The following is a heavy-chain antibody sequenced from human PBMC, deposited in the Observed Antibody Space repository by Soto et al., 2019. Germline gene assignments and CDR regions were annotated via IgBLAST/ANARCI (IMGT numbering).Heavy chain of an antibody. CDR2: ISHDGSNK. CDR1: GFTFSSYG. Sequence: QVQLVESGGGVVQPGRSLRLSCAASGFTFSSYGMHWVRQAPGKGLEWVAIISHDGSNKYYADSVEGRFTISRDNSKNTLYLQMTSLRAEDTAVYYCANNTGYSYGFPFDYGGQGTLVTVSS. J-gene: IGHJ4*02. V-gene: IGHV3-30*18. D-gene: IGHD5-18*01. CDR3: ANNTGYSYGFPFDY.